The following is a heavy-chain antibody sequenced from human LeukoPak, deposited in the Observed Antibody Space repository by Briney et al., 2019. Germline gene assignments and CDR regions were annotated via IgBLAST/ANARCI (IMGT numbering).Heavy chain of an antibody. Sequence: ASVKVSCKASGYTFTSYDINWVRQATGQGLEWMGWMYPNSGNTGYAQKFQGRVTMTRNTSISTAYMELSSLRSEDTAVYYCARVEYYDFWSGYYDYYFDYWGQGTLVTVSS. V-gene: IGHV1-8*01. CDR1: GYTFTSYD. CDR3: ARVEYYDFWSGYYDYYFDY. J-gene: IGHJ4*02. CDR2: MYPNSGNT. D-gene: IGHD3-3*01.